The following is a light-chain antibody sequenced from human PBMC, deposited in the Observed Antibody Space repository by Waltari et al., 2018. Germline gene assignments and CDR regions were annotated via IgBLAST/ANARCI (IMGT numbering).Light chain of an antibody. CDR1: QSVLYSSNNKTY. CDR3: QQYYSTPPT. CDR2: WAS. V-gene: IGKV4-1*01. J-gene: IGKJ1*01. Sequence: DIVMTQSPDSLAVSLGERATINCKSSQSVLYSSNNKTYLAWYQQKPGQPPKLVIYWASTRESGVPDRFSGSGSGTDFTLTISSLQAEDVAVYYCQQYYSTPPTFGQGTKVEIK.